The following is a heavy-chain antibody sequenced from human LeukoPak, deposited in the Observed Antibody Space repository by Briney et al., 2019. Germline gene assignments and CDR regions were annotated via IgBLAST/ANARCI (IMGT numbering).Heavy chain of an antibody. Sequence: SVKVSHKASGYTFTSYYMHWVRQAPGPGLEWMGIINPRGGSTSYAQKFQGRATMTRDMSTSTVYMELSSLRSEDTAVYYCAGTVTTYYYYMDVWGKGTTVTVSS. D-gene: IGHD4-17*01. J-gene: IGHJ6*03. CDR1: GYTFTSYY. CDR3: AGTVTTYYYYMDV. CDR2: INPRGGST. V-gene: IGHV1-46*01.